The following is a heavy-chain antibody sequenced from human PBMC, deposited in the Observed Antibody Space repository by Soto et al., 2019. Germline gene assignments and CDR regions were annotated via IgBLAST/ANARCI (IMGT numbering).Heavy chain of an antibody. J-gene: IGHJ1*01. V-gene: IGHV5-51*01. Sequence: PGQSLTISCQTSGYRFSSYWIVWVRQMPGKGLKWMGIIYPNDSRVKYNLSVQAQVTMSVDRSISTAYLQWSRLRASDTDVCLCARGNFENWFGRFQ. CDR3: ARGNFENWFGRFQ. CDR2: IYPNDSRV. CDR1: GYRFSSYW. D-gene: IGHD3-10*01.